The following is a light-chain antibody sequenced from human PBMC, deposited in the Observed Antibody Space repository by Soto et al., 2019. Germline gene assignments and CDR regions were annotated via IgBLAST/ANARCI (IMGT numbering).Light chain of an antibody. CDR1: QGISSY. Sequence: DIQLTQSPSFLSASVGDRVTITCRASQGISSYLAWYQQKPGKAPKLLIYAAFSLENGVPSRFSGSGSGTEFTLTISSLQPEDFATYYCQQLNTYPRTFGPGTKV. CDR3: QQLNTYPRT. J-gene: IGKJ1*01. V-gene: IGKV1-9*01. CDR2: AAF.